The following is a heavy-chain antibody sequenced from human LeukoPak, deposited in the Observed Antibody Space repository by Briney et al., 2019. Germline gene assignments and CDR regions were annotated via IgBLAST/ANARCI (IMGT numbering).Heavy chain of an antibody. Sequence: PSETLSLTCTVSGGSISSSLYFWGWIRQPPGKGLEWIGSIYYSGSTYYNPSLKSRATISVDTSKNQFSLKLSSVTAADTAVYYCARHIDGFDIWGQGTMVTVSS. J-gene: IGHJ3*02. V-gene: IGHV4-39*01. CDR2: IYYSGST. CDR1: GGSISSSLYF. CDR3: ARHIDGFDI.